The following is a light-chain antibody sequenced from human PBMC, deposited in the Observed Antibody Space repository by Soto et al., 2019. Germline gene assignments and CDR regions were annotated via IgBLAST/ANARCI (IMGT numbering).Light chain of an antibody. J-gene: IGLJ1*01. V-gene: IGLV2-11*01. Sequence: QSVLXQPRSVSGSPGQSVTISCTGTSSDVAIYNYISWYQQHPGEAPKLMIHDVSERPSGVPDRFSGSKSGNTASLTISGLQAEDEADYYCCSYAGSYTFARNVFGTGTKVTVL. CDR1: SSDVAIYNY. CDR2: DVS. CDR3: CSYAGSYTFARNV.